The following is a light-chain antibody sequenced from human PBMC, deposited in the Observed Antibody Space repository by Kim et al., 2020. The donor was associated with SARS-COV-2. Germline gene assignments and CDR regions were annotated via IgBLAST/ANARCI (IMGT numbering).Light chain of an antibody. CDR1: SSDVGAYNY. CDR3: NSYTSSNTLV. J-gene: IGLJ3*02. CDR2: DVN. V-gene: IGLV2-14*03. Sequence: QSALTQPAYVSGSPGQSITISCTGTSSDVGAYNYVSWYQQYPGKAPKLMIYDVNKRPSGISYRFSGSKSGNTASLTISGLQAEDEADYYCNSYTSSNTLVFGGGTQLTVL.